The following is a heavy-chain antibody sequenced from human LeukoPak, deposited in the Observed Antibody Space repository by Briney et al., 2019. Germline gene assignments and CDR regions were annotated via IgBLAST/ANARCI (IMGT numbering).Heavy chain of an antibody. V-gene: IGHV4-34*01. Sequence: TSETLSLTCAVYGGSLSGYYWSWIRQPPGKGLEWIGEINHSGSTNYNPSLKSRVTISVDTSKNQFSLNLSSVTAADTAVYYCARRGYTYGYTYWGQGTLVTVSS. CDR1: GGSLSGYY. CDR2: INHSGST. D-gene: IGHD5-18*01. J-gene: IGHJ4*02. CDR3: ARRGYTYGYTY.